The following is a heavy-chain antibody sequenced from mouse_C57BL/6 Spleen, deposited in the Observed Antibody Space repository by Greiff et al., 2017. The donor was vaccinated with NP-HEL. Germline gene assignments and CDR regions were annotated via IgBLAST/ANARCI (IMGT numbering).Heavy chain of an antibody. V-gene: IGHV1-19*01. D-gene: IGHD1-1*01. Sequence: EVQLQQSGPVLVKPGASVKMSCKASGYTFTDYYMNWVKQSHGKSLEWIGVINPYNGGTSYNQKFKGKATLTVDKSSSTAYMELNSLTSEDSAVYYGAREGGTTVVDYAMDYWGQGTSVTVSS. J-gene: IGHJ4*01. CDR1: GYTFTDYY. CDR3: AREGGTTVVDYAMDY. CDR2: INPYNGGT.